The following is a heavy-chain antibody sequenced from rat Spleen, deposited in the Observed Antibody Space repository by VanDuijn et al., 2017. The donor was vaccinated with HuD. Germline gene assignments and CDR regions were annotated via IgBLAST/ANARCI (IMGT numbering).Heavy chain of an antibody. CDR2: ITYEGSST. V-gene: IGHV5-22*01. CDR1: GFTFSDYY. Sequence: EVQLVESGGGLVQPGRSLKLSCAASGFTFSDYYMAWVRQAPNKGLEWVASITYEGSSTYYGDSLKGRFTISRDNAKSTLYLQMDSLRSEDTAIYYCARPTTGIPFNYWGQGVMVTVSS. J-gene: IGHJ2*01. D-gene: IGHD1-9*01. CDR3: ARPTTGIPFNY.